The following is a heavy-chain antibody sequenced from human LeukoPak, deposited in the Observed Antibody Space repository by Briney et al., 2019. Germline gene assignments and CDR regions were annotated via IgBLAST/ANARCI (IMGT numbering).Heavy chain of an antibody. V-gene: IGHV4-61*08. J-gene: IGHJ1*01. CDR3: ASEKQLWGHFQH. D-gene: IGHD6-13*01. CDR1: GGSISSGDYY. CDR2: IYYSGST. Sequence: PSETLSLTCTVSGGSISSGDYYWSWIRQPPGKGLEWIGYIYYSGSTNYNPSLKSRVTISVDTSKNQFSLKLSSVTAADTAVYYCASEKQLWGHFQHWGQGTLVTVSS.